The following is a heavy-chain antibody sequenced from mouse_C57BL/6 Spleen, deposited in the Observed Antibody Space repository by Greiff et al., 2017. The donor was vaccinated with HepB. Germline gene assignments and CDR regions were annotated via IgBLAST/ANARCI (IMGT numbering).Heavy chain of an antibody. J-gene: IGHJ2*01. V-gene: IGHV1-82*01. Sequence: VKLVESGPELVKPGASVKISCKASGYAFSSSWMNWVKQRPGKGLEWIGRIYPGDGDTNYNGKFKGKATLTADKSSSTAYMQLSSLTSEDSAVYFCAREGYGELYYFDYWGQGTTLTVSS. CDR1: GYAFSSSW. D-gene: IGHD2-2*01. CDR3: AREGYGELYYFDY. CDR2: IYPGDGDT.